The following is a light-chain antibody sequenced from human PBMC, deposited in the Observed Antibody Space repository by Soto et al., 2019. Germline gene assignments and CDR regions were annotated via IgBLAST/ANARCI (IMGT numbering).Light chain of an antibody. Sequence: DIQLTQSPSSLSASVGDRITITCRSSQSIRRNLNWYQQRPGTAPKVLIFGANSLQSGVPSRFSGSGSGTEFTLTLSSLQPEDFATYYCQQNYGTPGTFGQGTKVDVK. J-gene: IGKJ1*01. V-gene: IGKV1-39*01. CDR2: GAN. CDR1: QSIRRN. CDR3: QQNYGTPGT.